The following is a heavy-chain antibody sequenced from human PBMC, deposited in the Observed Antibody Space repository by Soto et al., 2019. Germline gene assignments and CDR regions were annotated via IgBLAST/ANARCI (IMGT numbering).Heavy chain of an antibody. V-gene: IGHV4-34*01. Sequence: QVHLQQWGTGRLQPAETLSLTCAVYGGSVIGYYWSWIRQPPEKGLERIGEINHSGSTNYNPSLKSRVTISVDMSMDQFSLKLSSVTAADPAVYFCANTYYNCWSGFYRGYYFDYWGQGTLVSVSS. CDR3: ANTYYNCWSGFYRGYYFDY. D-gene: IGHD3-3*01. J-gene: IGHJ4*02. CDR2: INHSGST. CDR1: GGSVIGYY.